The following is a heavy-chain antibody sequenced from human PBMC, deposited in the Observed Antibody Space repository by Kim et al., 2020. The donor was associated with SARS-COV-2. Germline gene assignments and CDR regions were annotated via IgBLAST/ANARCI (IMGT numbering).Heavy chain of an antibody. V-gene: IGHV3-53*01. D-gene: IGHD2-2*01. CDR2: IYSGGST. Sequence: GGSLRLSCAASGFTVSSNYMSWVRQAPWKGLEWVSVIYSGGSTYYADSVKGRFTISRHNSKNTLYLQMNSLRAEDTAVYYCASGYCSSTSCYGYFDYWGQGTLVTVSS. CDR1: GFTVSSNY. CDR3: ASGYCSSTSCYGYFDY. J-gene: IGHJ4*02.